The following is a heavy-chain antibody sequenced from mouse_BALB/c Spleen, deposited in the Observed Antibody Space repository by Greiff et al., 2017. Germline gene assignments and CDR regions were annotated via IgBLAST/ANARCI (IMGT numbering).Heavy chain of an antibody. D-gene: IGHD2-4*01. J-gene: IGHJ4*01. Sequence: QVQLQQSGAELMKPGASVKISCKATGYTFSSYWIEWVKQRPGHGLEWIGEILPGSGSTNYNEKFKGKATFTADTSSNTAYMQLSSLTSEDSAVYYCARRNYDEEDAMDYWGQGTSVTVSS. CDR1: GYTFSSYW. CDR2: ILPGSGST. V-gene: IGHV1-9*01. CDR3: ARRNYDEEDAMDY.